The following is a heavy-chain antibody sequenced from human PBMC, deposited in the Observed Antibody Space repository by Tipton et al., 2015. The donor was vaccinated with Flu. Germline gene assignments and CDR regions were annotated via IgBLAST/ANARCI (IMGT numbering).Heavy chain of an antibody. Sequence: LRLSCAVYGGSFSGYYWSWIRQPPGKGLEWIGEINHSGSTNYNPSLKSRVTISVDTSKNQFSLKLSSVTAADTAVYYCARRTKGTMVRGVIVNWFDPWGQETLVTVSS. CDR1: GGSFSGYY. D-gene: IGHD3-10*01. V-gene: IGHV4-34*01. CDR3: ARRTKGTMVRGVIVNWFDP. CDR2: INHSGST. J-gene: IGHJ5*02.